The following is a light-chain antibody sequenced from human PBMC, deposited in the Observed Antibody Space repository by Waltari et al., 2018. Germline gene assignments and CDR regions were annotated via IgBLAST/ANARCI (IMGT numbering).Light chain of an antibody. CDR3: GSYTGSTTWV. V-gene: IGLV2-14*01. Sequence: QSALPQPASVSGSPGQSIPISCTGPTSDAGGYNSVSWYQQRPGKAPKLLIFDVSNRPSGVSNRFAGSKSGNTASLTISGLQAEDEAAYYCGSYTGSTTWVFGGGTKLTVL. J-gene: IGLJ3*02. CDR1: TSDAGGYNS. CDR2: DVS.